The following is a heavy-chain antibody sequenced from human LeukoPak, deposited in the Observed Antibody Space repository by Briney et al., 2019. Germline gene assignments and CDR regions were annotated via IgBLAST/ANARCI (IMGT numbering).Heavy chain of an antibody. CDR3: ARRCVYQWLPNTWFDP. CDR2: IYWNDDK. J-gene: IGHJ5*02. D-gene: IGHD6-19*01. CDR1: GFSLSTTGVG. Sequence: SGPTLVNPTQTLTLTCSFSGFSLSTTGVGVGWIRQPPGKALEWLALIYWNDDKRYSPSLTNRLTITRDTSKNQVVLTMTNMDPVDTGTYYCARRCVYQWLPNTWFDPWGQGTLVTASS. V-gene: IGHV2-5*01.